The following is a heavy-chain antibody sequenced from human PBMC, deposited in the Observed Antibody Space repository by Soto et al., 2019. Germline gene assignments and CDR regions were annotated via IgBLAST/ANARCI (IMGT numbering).Heavy chain of an antibody. Sequence: GASVKVSCKASGYTFTSYAMHWVRQAPGQRPEWMGWINAGNGNTKYSQKFQGRVTITRDTSASTAYMELSSLRSEDTAVFYFVRFIVVVVAATGNKDAFDIWGQGTMVTVSS. J-gene: IGHJ3*02. D-gene: IGHD2-15*01. CDR3: VRFIVVVVAATGNKDAFDI. CDR1: GYTFTSYA. CDR2: INAGNGNT. V-gene: IGHV1-3*01.